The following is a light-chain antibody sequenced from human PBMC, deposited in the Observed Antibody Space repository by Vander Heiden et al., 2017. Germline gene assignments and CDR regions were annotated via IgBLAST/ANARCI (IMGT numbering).Light chain of an antibody. V-gene: IGLV2-14*01. Sequence: QSALTQPASVSGSPGQSITISRTGTSSDVGGYNYVSWYQQHPGKAPKLMIYEVSNRPAGVSNRFSGSKSGNTASLTISGLQAEDEADYYCSSYTTNSTYVFGTGTKVTVL. CDR2: EVS. J-gene: IGLJ1*01. CDR3: SSYTTNSTYV. CDR1: SSDVGGYNY.